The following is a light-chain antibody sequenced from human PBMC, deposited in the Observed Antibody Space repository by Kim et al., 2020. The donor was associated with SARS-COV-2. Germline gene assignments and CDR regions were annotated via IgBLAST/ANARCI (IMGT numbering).Light chain of an antibody. CDR3: RAWDSSTHNYV. CDR2: QDN. V-gene: IGLV3-1*01. Sequence: RGQTAGITCAVYKLGEKYVSGNQQNPGESPVVVFYQDNQRPPGVPEQFSGSTSGNTATLPIGGTQAMNEANYYCRAWDSSTHNYVCGEGTKLPS. CDR1: KLGEKY. J-gene: IGLJ1*01.